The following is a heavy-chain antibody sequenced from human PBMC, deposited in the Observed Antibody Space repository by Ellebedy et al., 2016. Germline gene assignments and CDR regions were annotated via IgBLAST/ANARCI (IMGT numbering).Heavy chain of an antibody. CDR3: ARDTYYYDSGSNYSDGFDI. Sequence: SETLSLTCTVSGGSVSSGSYYWSWIRQPPGKGLEWIGHIYYSGKTNCNPSLKSRVTISVDTSKNQFSLKLSSVTAADTAVYYCARDTYYYDSGSNYSDGFDIWGQGTMVTVSS. V-gene: IGHV4-61*01. D-gene: IGHD3-10*01. CDR2: IYYSGKT. J-gene: IGHJ3*02. CDR1: GGSVSSGSYY.